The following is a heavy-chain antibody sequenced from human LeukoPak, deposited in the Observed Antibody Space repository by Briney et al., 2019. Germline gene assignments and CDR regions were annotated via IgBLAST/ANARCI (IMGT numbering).Heavy chain of an antibody. V-gene: IGHV3-66*01. CDR1: GLTVSSNY. D-gene: IGHD5-18*01. J-gene: IGHJ6*02. CDR3: ARAPDTANWYYYYGMDV. Sequence: GGSLRLSCAASGLTVSSNYMSWVRQAPGKGLEWVSVIYSGGSTYYADSVKGRFTISRDNSKNTLYLQMNSLRAEDTAVYYCARAPDTANWYYYYGMDVWGQGTTVTVSS. CDR2: IYSGGST.